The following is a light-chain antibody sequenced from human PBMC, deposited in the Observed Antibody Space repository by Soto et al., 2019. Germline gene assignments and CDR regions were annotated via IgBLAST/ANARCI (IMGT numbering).Light chain of an antibody. J-gene: IGLJ1*01. V-gene: IGLV2-14*01. CDR2: EVT. CDR1: SSDVGGYNY. Sequence: QPALTQPASVSGSPGQSITISCTGTSSDVGGYNYVSWYQQHPGKAPKLMLYEVTNRPSGVSNRFSGSKSGNTASLTISGLQAEDEADYYCLSFTSSNTYIFGTGTKVTVL. CDR3: LSFTSSNTYI.